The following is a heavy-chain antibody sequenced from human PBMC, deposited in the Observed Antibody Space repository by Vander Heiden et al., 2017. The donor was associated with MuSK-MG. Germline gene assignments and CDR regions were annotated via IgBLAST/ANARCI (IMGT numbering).Heavy chain of an antibody. Sequence: EVQLVESGGDLVQPGGSLRLSCEASGFTFSGYWMTWVRQAPGKGLEWVATMDLDGGEKYVGDSVKGRFSISRDNSENSLYLKMKTVRAEDTAVYYGTRDKDRKYDYWGQGTLVTVSS. J-gene: IGHJ4*02. V-gene: IGHV3-7*01. CDR2: MDLDGGEK. CDR1: GFTFSGYW. CDR3: TRDKDRKYDY.